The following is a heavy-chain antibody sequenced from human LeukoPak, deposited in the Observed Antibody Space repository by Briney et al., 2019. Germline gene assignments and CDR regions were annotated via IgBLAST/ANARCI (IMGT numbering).Heavy chain of an antibody. J-gene: IGHJ4*02. Sequence: GGSLRLSCAASGFTFSSYTMSWVRQAPGKGLEWVSAISGSGGSTYYADSVKGRFTISRDNAKNTLYLQMDSVRVEDTAVYYWARDGDSGSAYSPVTLGYWGQGTLVTVSS. CDR2: ISGSGGST. CDR3: ARDGDSGSAYSPVTLGY. CDR1: GFTFSSYT. V-gene: IGHV3-23*01. D-gene: IGHD3-10*01.